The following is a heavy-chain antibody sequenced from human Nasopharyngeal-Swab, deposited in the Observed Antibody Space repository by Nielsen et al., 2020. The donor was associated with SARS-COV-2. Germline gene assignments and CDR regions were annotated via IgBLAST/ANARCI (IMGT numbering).Heavy chain of an antibody. CDR3: ARHPTTAFDY. D-gene: IGHD4-11*01. J-gene: IGHJ4*02. V-gene: IGHV4-39*01. CDR2: IYYSGST. Sequence: ETLSLTCTVSGGSISSYYWSWIRQPPGKGLEWIGSIYYSGSTCYNPSLKSRVTISVDTSKNQFSLKLSSVTAADTAVYYCARHPTTAFDYWGQGTLVTVSS. CDR1: GGSISSYY.